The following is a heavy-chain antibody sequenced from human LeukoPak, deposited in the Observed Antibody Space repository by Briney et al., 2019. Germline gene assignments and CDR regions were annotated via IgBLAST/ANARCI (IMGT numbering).Heavy chain of an antibody. CDR1: GFTFGSSW. CDR2: IHHRGSDK. CDR3: ARGIVVSPAAPYSWFDP. Sequence: PGGSLRLSCAASGFTFGSSWMIWVRQAPGEVLEWVANIHHRGSDKRYVDSVKCRFTISRDNTKNSLYLQMNGLRAEDTAVYYCARGIVVSPAAPYSWFDPRGQGTLVIVSS. J-gene: IGHJ5*02. V-gene: IGHV3-7*03. D-gene: IGHD2-2*01.